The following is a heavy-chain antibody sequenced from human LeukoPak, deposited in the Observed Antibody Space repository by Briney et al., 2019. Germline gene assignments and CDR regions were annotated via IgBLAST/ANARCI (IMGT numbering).Heavy chain of an antibody. CDR3: ARKLGADIGAFDV. J-gene: IGHJ3*01. CDR2: ISYDGSNK. D-gene: IGHD2-15*01. V-gene: IGHV3-30*03. Sequence: PGGSLRLSCAASGFTFSSAGMPWVRQAPGKGLEWVSLISYDGSNKYYADSVKGRFTISRDNSKNTLYVQMNSLRAEDTAVYYCARKLGADIGAFDVWGQGTMVTVSS. CDR1: GFTFSSAG.